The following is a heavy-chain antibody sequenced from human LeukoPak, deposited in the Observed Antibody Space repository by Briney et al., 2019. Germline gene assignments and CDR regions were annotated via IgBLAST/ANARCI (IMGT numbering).Heavy chain of an antibody. CDR1: GFTFSSYW. V-gene: IGHV3-30-3*01. CDR2: ISYDGSNK. J-gene: IGHJ4*02. Sequence: GGSLRLSCAASGFTFSSYWMNWVRQAPGKGLEWVAVISYDGSNKYYADSVKGRFTISRDNSKNTLYLQMNSLRAEDTAVYFCARGDVTGEGDYWGQGTLVTVSS. CDR3: ARGDVTGEGDY. D-gene: IGHD7-27*01.